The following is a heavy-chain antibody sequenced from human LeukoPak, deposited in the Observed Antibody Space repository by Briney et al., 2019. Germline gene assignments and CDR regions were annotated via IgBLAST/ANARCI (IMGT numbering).Heavy chain of an antibody. J-gene: IGHJ1*01. CDR3: AKYFASGSYYKLPH. CDR2: ISGSGAYA. D-gene: IGHD3-10*01. Sequence: GGSLRLSCAASGFTFSSYAMSWVRQAPGKGLEWVSTISGSGAYAYYADSVKGRFTISRDNSKNTLYLQMNSLRAEDTAVYYCAKYFASGSYYKLPHWGQGTLVTVSS. V-gene: IGHV3-23*01. CDR1: GFTFSSYA.